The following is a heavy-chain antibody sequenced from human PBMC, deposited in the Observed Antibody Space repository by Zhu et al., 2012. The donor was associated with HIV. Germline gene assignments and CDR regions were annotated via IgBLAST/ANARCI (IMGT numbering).Heavy chain of an antibody. D-gene: IGHD3-10*01. CDR1: GGSISSGDYY. CDR2: IHHSGTT. CDR3: ARADGSGTYYYYYMDV. J-gene: IGHJ6*03. Sequence: QVQLQESGPGLVKPSQTLSLTCTVSGGSISSGDYYWSWIRQPPGKGLEWIAYIHHSGTTYYNPSLKSRLSISIDTSKNQFSLRLSSVSAADTAVYFCARADGSGTYYYYYMDVWGKGTTGHRLL. V-gene: IGHV4-30-4*08.